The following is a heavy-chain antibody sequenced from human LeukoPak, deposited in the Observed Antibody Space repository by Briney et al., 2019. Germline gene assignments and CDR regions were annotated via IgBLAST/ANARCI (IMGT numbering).Heavy chain of an antibody. CDR2: IYHSGNT. CDR3: ARDQAYCGGDCYFDF. J-gene: IGHJ4*02. CDR1: DYSISSAYY. D-gene: IGHD2-21*02. V-gene: IGHV4-38-2*02. Sequence: SETLSLTCAVSDYSISSAYYWGWIRQPPGKGLEWIGSIYHSGNTDYNPSLKSRVTISVDTSKNQFSLKLRSVTAADTAVYYSARDQAYCGGDCYFDFWGQGTLVTVSS.